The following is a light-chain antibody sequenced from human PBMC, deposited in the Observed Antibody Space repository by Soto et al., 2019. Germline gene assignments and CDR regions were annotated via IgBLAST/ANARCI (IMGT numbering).Light chain of an antibody. CDR2: DVS. Sequence: QSALTQPRSVSGSPGQSAAISCTGTTSDVGGYDYVSWHQQHPGKAPELIIFDVSKRPSGVPDRFSGSKSGNTASLTISGLQAEDEADYFCCSYAGDFYVFGSGTRSPS. J-gene: IGLJ1*01. CDR3: CSYAGDFYV. V-gene: IGLV2-11*01. CDR1: TSDVGGYDY.